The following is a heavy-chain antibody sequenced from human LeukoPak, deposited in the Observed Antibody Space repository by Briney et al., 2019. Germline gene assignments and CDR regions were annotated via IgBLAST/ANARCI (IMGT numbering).Heavy chain of an antibody. CDR2: INPNSGGT. Sequence: ASVKVSCKASGYTFTGYYMHWVRQAPGQGLEWMGWINPNSGGTNYAQKFQGRVTMTRDMSTRTVYMGLSDLRPEDTAVYYCARDYSGEWEQLTGWWFDPWGQGTLVIVSS. D-gene: IGHD1-26*01. CDR1: GYTFTGYY. CDR3: ARDYSGEWEQLTGWWFDP. J-gene: IGHJ5*02. V-gene: IGHV1-2*02.